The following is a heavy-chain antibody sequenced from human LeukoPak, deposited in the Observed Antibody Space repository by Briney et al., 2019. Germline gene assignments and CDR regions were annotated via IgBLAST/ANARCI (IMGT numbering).Heavy chain of an antibody. CDR3: ARDPSWELPFYYYYMDV. J-gene: IGHJ6*03. CDR1: GYTFNGYY. CDR2: INPNSGGT. V-gene: IGHV1-2*02. D-gene: IGHD1-26*01. Sequence: GASVKVSCKSSGYTFNGYYVHWVRQPPGQGLEWMGWINPNSGGTNYAQNFQGRVTMTRDTSISTAYMELSRLRSDDTAVFYCARDPSWELPFYYYYMDVWGKGTTVTISS.